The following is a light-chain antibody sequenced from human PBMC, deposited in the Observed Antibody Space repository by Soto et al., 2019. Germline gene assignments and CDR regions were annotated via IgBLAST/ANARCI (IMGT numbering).Light chain of an antibody. CDR2: GAS. Sequence: EIVMTQSPATLSVSPGERATLSCRGSQSVGSNLAWYQQKPGQAPRLLIYGASTRATGVPARFSGSGSGTESTFTISSLKFSNFAVSSSQLHNFWSLTFGGGTNVEI. CDR3: QLHNFWSLT. J-gene: IGKJ4*01. V-gene: IGKV3-15*01. CDR1: QSVGSN.